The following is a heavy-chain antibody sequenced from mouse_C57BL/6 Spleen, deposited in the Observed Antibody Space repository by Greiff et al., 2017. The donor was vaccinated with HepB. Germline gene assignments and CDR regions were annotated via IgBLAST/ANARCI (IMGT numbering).Heavy chain of an antibody. Sequence: QVQLQQPGAELVKPGASVKLSCKASGYTFTSYWMQWVKQRPGQGLEWIGEIDPSDSYTNYNQKFKGKATLTVDTSSSTAYLQLSSLASEDSAVYYCASAHGSRYAMDYWGQGTSVTVSS. CDR1: GYTFTSYW. CDR3: ASAHGSRYAMDY. J-gene: IGHJ4*01. V-gene: IGHV1-50*01. D-gene: IGHD1-1*01. CDR2: IDPSDSYT.